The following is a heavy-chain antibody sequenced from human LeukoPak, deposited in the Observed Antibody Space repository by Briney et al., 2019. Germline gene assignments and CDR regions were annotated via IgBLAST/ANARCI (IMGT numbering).Heavy chain of an antibody. CDR2: ISSTSGYI. Sequence: PGGSLRLSCAASGFTFSTYSMSWVRQAPGKGLEWVSSISSTSGYISYTDSVKGRFTISRDNAKNSLYLQMNSLRAEDTAVYYCTRRYCTATNCYSFDYWGQGTLVTVSS. D-gene: IGHD2-15*01. J-gene: IGHJ4*02. V-gene: IGHV3-21*01. CDR1: GFTFSTYS. CDR3: TRRYCTATNCYSFDY.